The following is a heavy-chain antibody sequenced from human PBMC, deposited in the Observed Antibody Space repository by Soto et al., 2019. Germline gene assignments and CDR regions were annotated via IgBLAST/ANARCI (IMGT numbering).Heavy chain of an antibody. V-gene: IGHV3-48*01. Sequence: GGSLRLSCAASGFTFSSYSMNWVRQAPGKGLEWVSYISSSSSTIYYADSVKGRFTISRDNAKNSLYLQMNSLRAEDTAVYYCAKDHWPHYDSSGIPTWFDPWGQGTLVTVSS. D-gene: IGHD3-22*01. CDR1: GFTFSSYS. CDR2: ISSSSSTI. CDR3: AKDHWPHYDSSGIPTWFDP. J-gene: IGHJ5*02.